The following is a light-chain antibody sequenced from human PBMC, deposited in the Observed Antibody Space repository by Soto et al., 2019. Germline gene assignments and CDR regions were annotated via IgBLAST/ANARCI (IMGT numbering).Light chain of an antibody. CDR1: SGHSSYA. CDR2: LNSDGSH. J-gene: IGLJ1*01. Sequence: QSVLTQSPSASASLGASVKLTCTLSSGHSSYAIAWHQQQPEKGPRYLMKLNSDGSHSKGDGIPDRLSGSSSGAERYLIISSLQSEDEADYYCQTWGTGIRVFGTGTNLTVL. CDR3: QTWGTGIRV. V-gene: IGLV4-69*01.